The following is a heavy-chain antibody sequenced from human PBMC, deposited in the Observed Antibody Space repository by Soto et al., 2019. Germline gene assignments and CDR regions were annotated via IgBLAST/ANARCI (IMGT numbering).Heavy chain of an antibody. CDR1: GFTFSSYA. D-gene: IGHD3-22*01. J-gene: IGHJ4*02. CDR3: AKRSGILGDYYDSSGSRR. CDR2: ISGSGGST. Sequence: GGSLRLSCAASGFTFSSYAMSWVRQAPGKWLEWVSAISGSGGSTYYADSVKGRFTISRDNSKNTLYLQMNSLRAEDTAVYYCAKRSGILGDYYDSSGSRRGGQGXLVTVYS. V-gene: IGHV3-23*01.